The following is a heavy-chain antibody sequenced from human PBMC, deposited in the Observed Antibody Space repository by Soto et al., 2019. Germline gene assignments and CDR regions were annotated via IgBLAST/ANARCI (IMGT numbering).Heavy chain of an antibody. Sequence: PSETLSLTCTVSGGSISSSSYYWGWIRQPPGKGLEWIGSIYYSGSTYYNPSLKSRVTISLDTSKNQFSLKLSSVTAADTAVYYCARLRAYYRDYAGEGYYFDYWGQGTLVTVSS. V-gene: IGHV4-39*01. CDR3: ARLRAYYRDYAGEGYYFDY. CDR2: IYYSGST. CDR1: GGSISSSSYY. J-gene: IGHJ4*02. D-gene: IGHD4-17*01.